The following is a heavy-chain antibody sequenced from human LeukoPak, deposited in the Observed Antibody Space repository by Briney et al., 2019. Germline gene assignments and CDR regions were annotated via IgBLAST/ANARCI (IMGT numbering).Heavy chain of an antibody. V-gene: IGHV1-8*03. CDR2: MNPNSGNT. J-gene: IGHJ6*03. CDR1: GYTFTSYD. Sequence: ASVKVSCKASGYTFTSYDINWVRQATGQGLEWMGWMNPNSGNTGYAQKFQGRVTITRNTSISTAYMELSSLRSEDTAVYYCARGPYDYVWGSYRYLYYYYMDVWGKGTTVTVSS. CDR3: ARGPYDYVWGSYRYLYYYYMDV. D-gene: IGHD3-16*02.